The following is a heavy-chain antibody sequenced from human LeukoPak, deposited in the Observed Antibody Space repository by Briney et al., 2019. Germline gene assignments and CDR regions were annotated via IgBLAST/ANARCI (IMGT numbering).Heavy chain of an antibody. CDR3: ARAAVAGGYYYYYMDV. CDR1: GGTFSSYA. Sequence: GASVKVSCKASGGTFSSYAISWVRQAPGQGLEWMGGIIPIFGTANYAQKFQGRVTITTDESTSTAYMELSSLRSEDTAVYYCARAAVAGGYYYYYMDVWGKGTTVTVFS. CDR2: IIPIFGTA. J-gene: IGHJ6*03. V-gene: IGHV1-69*05. D-gene: IGHD6-19*01.